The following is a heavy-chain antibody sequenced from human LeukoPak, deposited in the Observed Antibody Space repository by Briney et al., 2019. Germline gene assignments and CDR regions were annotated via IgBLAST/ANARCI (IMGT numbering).Heavy chain of an antibody. V-gene: IGHV1-2*02. Sequence: ASVKVSCKASGYTFTGYYMHWVRQAPGQGLEWMGWINPNSGGTNYAQKFQGRDTMTRDTSISTAYMELSRLRSDDTAVYYCARYPGTTNPFDYWGQGTLVTVSS. J-gene: IGHJ4*02. CDR3: ARYPGTTNPFDY. CDR2: INPNSGGT. D-gene: IGHD1-1*01. CDR1: GYTFTGYY.